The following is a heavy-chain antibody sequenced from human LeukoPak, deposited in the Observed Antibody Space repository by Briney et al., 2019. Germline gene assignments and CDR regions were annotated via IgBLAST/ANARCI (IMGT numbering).Heavy chain of an antibody. D-gene: IGHD3-10*01. J-gene: IGHJ5*02. Sequence: PSETLSLTCTVSSGSISDYYWSWVRQPPGGRLEWIGFIHYTGHTKYNHSLKSRVTISVDTSKNLFSLELTSVTAADTAVYFCARDLERGVIGGFDPWGQGTLVIVSS. CDR1: SGSISDYY. CDR3: ARDLERGVIGGFDP. CDR2: IHYTGHT. V-gene: IGHV4-59*01.